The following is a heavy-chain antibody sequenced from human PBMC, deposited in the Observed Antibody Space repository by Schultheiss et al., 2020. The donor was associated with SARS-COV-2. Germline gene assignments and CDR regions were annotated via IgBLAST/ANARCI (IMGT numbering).Heavy chain of an antibody. J-gene: IGHJ4*02. CDR1: GFTFSSYG. V-gene: IGHV3-33*01. CDR3: ARAKYYYDSSGYYTH. CDR2: IWYDGSNK. Sequence: GGSLRLSCAASGFTFSSYGMHWVRQAPGKGLEWVAVIWYDGSNKYYADSVKGRFTISRDNSKNTLYLQMNSLRAEDTAVYYCARAKYYYDSSGYYTHWGQGTLVTVSS. D-gene: IGHD3-22*01.